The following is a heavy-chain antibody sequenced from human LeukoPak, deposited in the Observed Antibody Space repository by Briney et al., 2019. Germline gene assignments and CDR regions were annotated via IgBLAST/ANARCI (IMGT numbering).Heavy chain of an antibody. CDR2: IYYSGST. J-gene: IGHJ3*02. Sequence: PSETLSLTCTVSGGSISSSSYYWGWIRQPPGKGLEWIGSIYYSGSTYYNPSLKSRVTISVDTSKNQFSLKLSSVTAADTAVYYCARSIELLPGELGHAFDIWGQGTMVTVSS. D-gene: IGHD1-7*01. V-gene: IGHV4-39*07. CDR1: GGSISSSSYY. CDR3: ARSIELLPGELGHAFDI.